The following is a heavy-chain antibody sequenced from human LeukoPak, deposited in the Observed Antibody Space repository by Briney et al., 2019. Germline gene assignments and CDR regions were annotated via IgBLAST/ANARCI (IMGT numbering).Heavy chain of an antibody. J-gene: IGHJ6*02. D-gene: IGHD5-12*01. CDR1: GGSISSNY. Sequence: PSETLSLTCPVSGGSISSNYWSWVRRPPGKGLEWIGYIHYSGRTNYNPSLKSRVTISVDTSKNQFSLKLSSVTAADTAVYYCATEVAPSDHYYYYGMDVWGQGTTVTVSS. CDR2: IHYSGRT. CDR3: ATEVAPSDHYYYYGMDV. V-gene: IGHV4-59*01.